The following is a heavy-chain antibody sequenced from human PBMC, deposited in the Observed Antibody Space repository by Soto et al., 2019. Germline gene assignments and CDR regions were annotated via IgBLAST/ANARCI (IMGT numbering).Heavy chain of an antibody. CDR2: ISGSGGST. D-gene: IGHD2-15*01. CDR3: AKDNNVVVVAASDAFDI. Sequence: GGSLRLSCAASGFTFSSYAMSWVRQAPGKGLEWVSAISGSGGSTYYADSVKGRFTISRDNSKNTLYLQMNSLRAEDTAVYYCAKDNNVVVVAASDAFDIWGQGTMVTVSS. CDR1: GFTFSSYA. V-gene: IGHV3-23*01. J-gene: IGHJ3*02.